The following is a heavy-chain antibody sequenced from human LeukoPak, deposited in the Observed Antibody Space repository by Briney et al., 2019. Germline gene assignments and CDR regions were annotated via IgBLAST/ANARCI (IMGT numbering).Heavy chain of an antibody. CDR3: ASGGGYGYNFRYFDF. CDR1: GFSFSTYE. J-gene: IGHJ4*02. V-gene: IGHV3-48*03. Sequence: GGSLRVSCEASGFSFSTYEMNWVRQAPGKGLEWVSYISKSGSTIYYAASVGGRFTISRDNAKNTLYLQMNSLRAEDTAVYYCASGGGYGYNFRYFDFWGQGTLVTVSS. CDR2: ISKSGSTI. D-gene: IGHD5-24*01.